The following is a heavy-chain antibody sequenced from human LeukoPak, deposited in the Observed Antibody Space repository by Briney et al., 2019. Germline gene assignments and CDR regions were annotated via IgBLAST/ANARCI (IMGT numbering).Heavy chain of an antibody. CDR3: ATYYDILTGYYFY. Sequence: GGSLRLSCSASGFPFSSYAMSWVRQAPGKGLEWVSAISGSGGSTYYADSVKGRFTISRDNSKNTLYLQMNSLRAEDTAVYYCATYYDILTGYYFYWGQGTLVTVSS. J-gene: IGHJ4*02. CDR1: GFPFSSYA. D-gene: IGHD3-9*01. CDR2: ISGSGGST. V-gene: IGHV3-23*01.